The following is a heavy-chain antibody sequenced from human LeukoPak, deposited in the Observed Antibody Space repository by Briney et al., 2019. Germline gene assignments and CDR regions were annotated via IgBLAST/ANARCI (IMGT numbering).Heavy chain of an antibody. CDR2: ISYDGSNK. CDR1: GFTFSSYA. Sequence: GGSLRLSCAASGFTFSSYAMHWVRQAPGKGLEWVAVISYDGSNKYYADSVKGRFTISRDNSKNTLYLQMNSLRAEDTAVYYCASMMVPYYYMDVWGKGTTVTVSS. D-gene: IGHD3-16*01. J-gene: IGHJ6*03. CDR3: ASMMVPYYYMDV. V-gene: IGHV3-30-3*01.